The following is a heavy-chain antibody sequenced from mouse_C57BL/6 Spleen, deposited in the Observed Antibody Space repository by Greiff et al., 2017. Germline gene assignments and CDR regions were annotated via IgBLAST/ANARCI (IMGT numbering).Heavy chain of an antibody. Sequence: EVHLVESGGGLVKPGGSLKLSCAASGFTFSDYGMHWVRQAPEKGLEWVAYISSGSSTIYYADTVKGRFTISRDNAKNTLFLQMTRLRSESTALYYCARPDGGSYYAMDYWGQGTSVTVSS. V-gene: IGHV5-17*01. CDR2: ISSGSSTI. CDR1: GFTFSDYG. J-gene: IGHJ4*01. CDR3: ARPDGGSYYAMDY.